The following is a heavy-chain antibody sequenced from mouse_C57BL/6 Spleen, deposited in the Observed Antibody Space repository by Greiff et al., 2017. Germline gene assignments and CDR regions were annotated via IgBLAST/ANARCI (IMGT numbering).Heavy chain of an antibody. V-gene: IGHV1-76*01. CDR2: IYPGSGNT. Sequence: QVQLQQSGAELVRPGASVKLSCKASGYTFTDYYINWVKQRPGQGLEWIARIYPGSGNTDYNEKFQGKATLTAEKSSSTAYMQLSSLTSEDSAVYFCARYVNMGFAYWGQGTLVTVSA. CDR3: ARYVNMGFAY. CDR1: GYTFTDYY. J-gene: IGHJ3*01.